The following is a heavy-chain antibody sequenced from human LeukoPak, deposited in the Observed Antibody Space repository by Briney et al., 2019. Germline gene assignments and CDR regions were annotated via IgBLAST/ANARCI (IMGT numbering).Heavy chain of an antibody. Sequence: GASVKVSCKASGYTFTTYAITWLRQAPGQGLKWMGWISAYNGNTNYAQKLQGRVTMTTDTSTSTAYMELRSLRSDDTAVYCCARSPRDSSGYYYVGAFDIWGQGTMVTVSS. CDR1: GYTFTTYA. V-gene: IGHV1-18*01. CDR2: ISAYNGNT. D-gene: IGHD3-22*01. CDR3: ARSPRDSSGYYYVGAFDI. J-gene: IGHJ3*02.